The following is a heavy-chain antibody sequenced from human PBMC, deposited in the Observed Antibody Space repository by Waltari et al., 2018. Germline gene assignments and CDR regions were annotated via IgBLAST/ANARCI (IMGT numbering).Heavy chain of an antibody. J-gene: IGHJ4*02. V-gene: IGHV1-18*01. CDR3: ARETRPYFDY. CDR2: IRADSGDT. Sequence: QVQMVQSGAEVQKPWASVKVSCKASGYTLTNYGISWVRQAPGQGLEWMGWIRADSGDTNIAQNVQGRLTMTRDTSTSTVYMELRSLTSDDTAVYFCARETRPYFDYWGQGTLVTVSS. CDR1: GYTLTNYG.